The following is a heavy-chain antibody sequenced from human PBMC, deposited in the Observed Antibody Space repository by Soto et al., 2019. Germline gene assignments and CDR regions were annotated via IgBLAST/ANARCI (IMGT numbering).Heavy chain of an antibody. CDR1: GGSFSDYA. J-gene: IGHJ6*02. CDR3: ARDGDYYDSSGFQRDNHYYGMDV. V-gene: IGHV1-69*01. D-gene: IGHD3-22*01. CDR2: IIPMLGIA. Sequence: QVQLVQSGAEVKKPGSSVKVSCQASGGSFSDYAISWVRQAPGQGLEWMGGIIPMLGIADNAQKFQGRVIITADEYTSTVYMELSSLRSEDTAVYYCARDGDYYDSSGFQRDNHYYGMDVWGQGTTVTVAS.